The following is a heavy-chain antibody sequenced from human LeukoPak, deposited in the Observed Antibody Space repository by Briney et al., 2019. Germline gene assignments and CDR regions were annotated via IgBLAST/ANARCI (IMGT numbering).Heavy chain of an antibody. V-gene: IGHV3-23*01. CDR3: ARADDSSSGYFDY. CDR1: GFTFSSYA. J-gene: IGHJ4*02. CDR2: ISGSGGST. D-gene: IGHD6-6*01. Sequence: GGSLRLSCAASGFTFSSYAMSWVRQAPGKGLEWVSAISGSGGSTYYADSVKGRFTISRDNAKNSLYLQMDSLRAEDTAVYYCARADDSSSGYFDYWGQGTLVTVSS.